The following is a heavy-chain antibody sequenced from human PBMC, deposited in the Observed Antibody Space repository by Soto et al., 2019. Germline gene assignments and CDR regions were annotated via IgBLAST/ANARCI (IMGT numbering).Heavy chain of an antibody. V-gene: IGHV3-7*01. D-gene: IGHD5-12*01. CDR2: IKPDGSEK. Sequence: GGSLRLSCAASEFTFSSYWMSWVRQVPGKGLEWLANIKPDGSEKYYVDSVRGRFTISRDNAKDSLYLQMNSLRTEDSAVYYCARVSKEGYSPPQRSSLLWGRGPLVTVFS. J-gene: IGHJ2*01. CDR1: EFTFSSYW. CDR3: ARVSKEGYSPPQRSSLL.